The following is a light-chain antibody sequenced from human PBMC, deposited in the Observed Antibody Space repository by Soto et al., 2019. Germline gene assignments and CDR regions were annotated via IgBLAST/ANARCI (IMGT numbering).Light chain of an antibody. CDR1: QGISSY. CDR3: QQYYSYPRIT. CDR2: AAS. V-gene: IGKV1-8*01. Sequence: AIRMTQSPSSFSASTGDRVTITCRASQGISSYLAWYQQKPGKAPKLLIYAASTLQSGVPSRFSGSGSWTDFTLTIRCLQSEDCATYYCQQYYSYPRITFGPGTKVDIK. J-gene: IGKJ3*01.